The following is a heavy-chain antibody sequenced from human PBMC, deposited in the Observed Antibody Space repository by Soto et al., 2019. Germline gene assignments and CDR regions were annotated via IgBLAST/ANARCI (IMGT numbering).Heavy chain of an antibody. J-gene: IGHJ3*02. CDR1: GFTFSDSA. CDR3: ARLKETSVITEPFDI. D-gene: IGHD1-20*01. Sequence: PGGSLRLSCAASGFTFSDSAIHWVRQASGKGLEWVGRIRSKANTYATASAASLKGRFTVSRDDSKNTAFLQMNSLKTEDTAVYYCARLKETSVITEPFDIWGQGTMVTVSS. CDR2: IRSKANTYAT. V-gene: IGHV3-73*01.